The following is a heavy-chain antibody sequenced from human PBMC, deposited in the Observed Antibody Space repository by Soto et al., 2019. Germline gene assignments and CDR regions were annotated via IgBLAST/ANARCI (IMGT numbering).Heavy chain of an antibody. CDR2: IYYSGST. D-gene: IGHD1-26*01. V-gene: IGHV4-39*01. CDR3: ARRPGASGSYYKVDY. Sequence: SETLSLTCTVSGGSISSSSYYWGWIRQPPGKGLEWIGSIYYSGSTYYNPSLKSRVTISVDTSKNQFSLKRSSVTAADTAVYYCARRPGASGSYYKVDYWGQGTLVTVSS. CDR1: GGSISSSSYY. J-gene: IGHJ4*02.